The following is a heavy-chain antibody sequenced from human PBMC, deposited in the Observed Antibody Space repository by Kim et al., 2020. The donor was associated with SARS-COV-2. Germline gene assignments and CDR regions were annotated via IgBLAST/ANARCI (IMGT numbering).Heavy chain of an antibody. V-gene: IGHV3-7*01. CDR2: IKQDGSVT. CDR3: ARDYTTRDSSAWYDAFDI. CDR1: GFTFSSYW. Sequence: GGSLRLSCAASGFTFSSYWMTWVRQAPGKGLEWVANIKQDGSVTHYVDSVKGRFTITRDNAKNSLYLQMNSLRAEDTAVYFFARDYTTRDSSAWYDAFDIWGQGTMVTVSS. J-gene: IGHJ3*02. D-gene: IGHD6-13*01.